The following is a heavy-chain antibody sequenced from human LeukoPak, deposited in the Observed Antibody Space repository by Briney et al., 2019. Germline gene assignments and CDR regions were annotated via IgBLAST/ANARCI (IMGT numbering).Heavy chain of an antibody. Sequence: GGSLRLSCAASGFMFGTYWMSWVRQAPGKGLEWVANIKQDESEKYYVDSVKGRFTISRDNAKNSLFLQMSSLRGEDTAVYYCARGPVYGSGRAFDYWGQGTLVTVSS. CDR3: ARGPVYGSGRAFDY. CDR1: GFMFGTYW. V-gene: IGHV3-7*01. J-gene: IGHJ4*02. D-gene: IGHD3-10*01. CDR2: IKQDESEK.